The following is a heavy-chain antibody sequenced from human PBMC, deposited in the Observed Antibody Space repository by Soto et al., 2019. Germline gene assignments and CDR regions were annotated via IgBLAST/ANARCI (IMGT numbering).Heavy chain of an antibody. CDR1: GGSISSGGYY. D-gene: IGHD4-17*01. CDR2: IYYSGST. Sequence: QVQLQESGPGLVKPSQTLSLTCTVSGGSISSGGYYWSWIRQHPGKGLEWIGYIYYSGSTYYNPSLKSRVTVSVEPSKNQFSPKLSSVTAADTAVYYRARGHEYYGYYFDYWGQGTLVTVSS. CDR3: ARGHEYYGYYFDY. J-gene: IGHJ4*02. V-gene: IGHV4-31*03.